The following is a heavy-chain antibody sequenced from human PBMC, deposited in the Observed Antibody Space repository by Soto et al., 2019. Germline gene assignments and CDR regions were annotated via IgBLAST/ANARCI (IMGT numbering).Heavy chain of an antibody. J-gene: IGHJ4*02. D-gene: IGHD1-1*01. CDR1: GGSVSSSNYY. V-gene: IGHV4-39*01. CDR2: IYYSGNT. Sequence: SETLSLTCMVSGGSVSSSNYYWGWVRQSPGKGLEWIGSIYYSGNTYYNPSLESRVPISVDKSNNEFSLKVISVTAADTAVYYCARLEGPATISYYFDFWGQGSLVTVSS. CDR3: ARLEGPATISYYFDF.